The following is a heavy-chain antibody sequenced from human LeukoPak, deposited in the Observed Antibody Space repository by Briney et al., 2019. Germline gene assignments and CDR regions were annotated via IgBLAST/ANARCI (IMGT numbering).Heavy chain of an antibody. D-gene: IGHD5-24*01. J-gene: IGHJ4*02. Sequence: GGSLRLSCAASGLTFSSYAMSWVRQAPGKGLEWVSAISGSGGSTYYADSVKGRFTISRDNSKNTLYLQMNSLRAEDTAVYYCAKGQRWLQLLQDYWGQGTLVTVSP. CDR2: ISGSGGST. CDR1: GLTFSSYA. V-gene: IGHV3-23*01. CDR3: AKGQRWLQLLQDY.